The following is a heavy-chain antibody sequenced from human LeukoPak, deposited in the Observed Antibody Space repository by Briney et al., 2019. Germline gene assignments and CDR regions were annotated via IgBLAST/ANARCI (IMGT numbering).Heavy chain of an antibody. CDR1: GFTFSSYG. Sequence: GGSLRLSCAASGFTFSSYGMSWVRQAPGKGLEWVSAISGSGGSTYYADSVKGRFTISRDNSKNTLYLQMNSLRAEDTAVYYCAKGGSSSWDYFDYWGPGTLVTVSS. D-gene: IGHD6-13*01. CDR2: ISGSGGST. J-gene: IGHJ4*02. CDR3: AKGGSSSWDYFDY. V-gene: IGHV3-23*01.